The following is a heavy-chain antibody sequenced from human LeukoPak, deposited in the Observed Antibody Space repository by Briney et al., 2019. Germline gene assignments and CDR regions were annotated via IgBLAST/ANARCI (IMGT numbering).Heavy chain of an antibody. Sequence: SETLSLTCAVYGGSFSGYYWSWIRQPPGKGLEWIGEINHSGSTNYNPSLKSRVTISVDTSKNQFSLKLSSVTAADTAVYYCARVLTPRRYYGSGNWFDPWGQETLVTVSS. CDR3: ARVLTPRRYYGSGNWFDP. CDR2: INHSGST. V-gene: IGHV4-34*01. J-gene: IGHJ5*02. CDR1: GGSFSGYY. D-gene: IGHD3-10*01.